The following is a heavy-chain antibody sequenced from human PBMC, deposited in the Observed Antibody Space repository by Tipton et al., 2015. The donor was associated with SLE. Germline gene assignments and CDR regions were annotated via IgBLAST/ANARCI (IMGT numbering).Heavy chain of an antibody. CDR1: GFNFDDYA. D-gene: IGHD6-19*01. Sequence: SLRLSCVASGFNFDDYAMHWVRQVPGTGLEWVSGISWDSVNIDYADSVKGRFTISRDNAKSSLYLQMNSLRAEDTAVYYCARAGAGPKPYWGQGTLVTVSS. J-gene: IGHJ4*02. V-gene: IGHV3-9*01. CDR2: ISWDSVNI. CDR3: ARAGAGPKPY.